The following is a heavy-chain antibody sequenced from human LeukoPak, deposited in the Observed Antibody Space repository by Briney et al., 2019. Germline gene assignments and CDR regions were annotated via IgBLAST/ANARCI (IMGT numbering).Heavy chain of an antibody. D-gene: IGHD3-22*01. V-gene: IGHV4-4*07. Sequence: SETLSLTCTVSGGSISTFYWSWIRQPAGKGLEWIGRVFTSGSTNYNPSLKSRVTISVDTSKNQFSLKLSSVTAADTAVYYCARVGYDSSGRTIDAFDIWGQGTMVTVSS. CDR3: ARVGYDSSGRTIDAFDI. J-gene: IGHJ3*02. CDR1: GGSISTFY. CDR2: VFTSGST.